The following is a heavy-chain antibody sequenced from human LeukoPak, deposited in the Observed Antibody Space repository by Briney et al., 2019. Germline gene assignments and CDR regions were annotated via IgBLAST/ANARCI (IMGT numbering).Heavy chain of an antibody. CDR3: ARDYKYAFNN. J-gene: IGHJ4*02. Sequence: GGSLRLSCAASGFRFSDYSMNWVRQAPGKGLEWISYIGISSGNTNYADSVKGRFTISGDKAKNSLYLQMNSLRVEDTAVYYCARDYKYAFNNWGQGTLVTVSS. D-gene: IGHD5-24*01. CDR2: IGISSGNT. CDR1: GFRFSDYS. V-gene: IGHV3-48*01.